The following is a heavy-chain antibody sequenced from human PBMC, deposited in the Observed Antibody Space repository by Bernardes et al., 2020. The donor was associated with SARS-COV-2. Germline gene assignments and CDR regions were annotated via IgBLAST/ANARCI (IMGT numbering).Heavy chain of an antibody. CDR3: ARVASCSGNNCYWYFAL. CDR1: GDSVSSNSAA. Sequence: QTLSLTCAISGDSVSSNSAAWNWIRQSPSRGLEWLGRTYYRSKWYNDYAPSVKSRITINSDTSKNQFSLHLNSVTPEDTAVYYCARVASCSGNNCYWYFALWGRGTLVTVSS. V-gene: IGHV6-1*01. D-gene: IGHD3-22*01. J-gene: IGHJ2*01. CDR2: TYYRSKWYN.